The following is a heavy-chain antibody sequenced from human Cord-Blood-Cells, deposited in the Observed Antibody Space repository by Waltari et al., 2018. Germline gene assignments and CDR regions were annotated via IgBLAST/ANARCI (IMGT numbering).Heavy chain of an antibody. CDR1: GGSISSSSYY. V-gene: IGHV4-39*01. Sequence: QLQLQESGPGLVKPSETLSLTCTVSGGSISSSSYYWGWIRQPPGKGLEWIGSIYYSGSTYYNPSLKSRVTISVDTSKNQFSLKLSSVTAADTAVYYCARVNWNYLYYFDYWGQGTLVTVSS. CDR2: IYYSGST. D-gene: IGHD1-7*01. CDR3: ARVNWNYLYYFDY. J-gene: IGHJ4*02.